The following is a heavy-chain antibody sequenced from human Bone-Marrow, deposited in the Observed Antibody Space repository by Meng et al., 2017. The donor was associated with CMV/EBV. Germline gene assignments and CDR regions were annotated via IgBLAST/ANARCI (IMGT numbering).Heavy chain of an antibody. CDR2: INHSGST. J-gene: IGHJ5*02. Sequence: ESLKISCAVYGGSFSGYYWSWIRQPPGKGLEWIGEINHSGSTNYNPSLKSRVTISVDTSKNQFTLKLSYVTAADTAVYYCARRGRGYSYGLPGKWFDPWGQGTLVTVSS. CDR1: GGSFSGYY. D-gene: IGHD5-18*01. V-gene: IGHV4-34*01. CDR3: ARRGRGYSYGLPGKWFDP.